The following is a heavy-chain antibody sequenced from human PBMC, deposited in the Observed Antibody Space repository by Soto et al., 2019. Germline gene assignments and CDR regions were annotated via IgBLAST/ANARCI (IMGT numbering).Heavy chain of an antibody. CDR3: ARGTVTTIDY. V-gene: IGHV4-59*01. Sequence: SETLSLTCTVSGGSISSYYWSWIRQPPGKGLEWIGYIYYSGSTNYNPSLKSRVTISVDTSKNQFSLKLSSVTAADTAVYYCARGTVTTIDYWGQGTLVTVSS. CDR2: IYYSGST. J-gene: IGHJ4*02. D-gene: IGHD4-17*01. CDR1: GGSISSYY.